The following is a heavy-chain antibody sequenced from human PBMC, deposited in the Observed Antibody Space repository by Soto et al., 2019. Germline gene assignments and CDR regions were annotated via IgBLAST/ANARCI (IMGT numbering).Heavy chain of an antibody. CDR2: ISSSSSTI. CDR1: GFTFSSYR. Sequence: GGSLRLSCAASGFTFSSYRMDWFRQSPGKGPESVSYISSSSSTIYYADSLKGRFTISRDNAKNSLYMQMNSLRDEDTAVYYCASLYSSSAFGYYYGMDVWGQGATVTVSS. J-gene: IGHJ6*02. CDR3: ASLYSSSAFGYYYGMDV. D-gene: IGHD6-6*01. V-gene: IGHV3-48*02.